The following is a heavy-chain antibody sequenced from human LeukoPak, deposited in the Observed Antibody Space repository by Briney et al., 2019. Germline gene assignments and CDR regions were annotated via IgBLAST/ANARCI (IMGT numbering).Heavy chain of an antibody. V-gene: IGHV1-2*02. CDR2: VNPNSGGT. J-gene: IGHJ6*02. Sequence: ASVKVSCKASGYTFTGYYIHWVRQAPGQGLEWMGWVNPNSGGTNYAQKFQGRVTMTRDTYITTAYMELSRLRSDDTAVYYCARVIRNDMGVWGQGTTVTVSS. D-gene: IGHD3-10*01. CDR3: ARVIRNDMGV. CDR1: GYTFTGYY.